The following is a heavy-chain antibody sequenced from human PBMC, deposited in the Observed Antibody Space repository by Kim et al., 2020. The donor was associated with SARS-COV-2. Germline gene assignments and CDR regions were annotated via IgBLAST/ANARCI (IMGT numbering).Heavy chain of an antibody. CDR2: LSSDGST. V-gene: IGHV4-39*01. J-gene: IGHJ4*02. Sequence: SETLSLTCTVSGDSINSRRHYWGWVRRSPGRGLEWIGSLSSDGSTFYHPSLKSRVSISVDMSKSQFSLNVKSVTAADTAVYFCARLGPTLSNTGGWYWGISVGYYFDSWGQGTVVTVSS. CDR1: GDSINSRRHY. D-gene: IGHD6-19*01. CDR3: ARLGPTLSNTGGWYWGISVGYYFDS.